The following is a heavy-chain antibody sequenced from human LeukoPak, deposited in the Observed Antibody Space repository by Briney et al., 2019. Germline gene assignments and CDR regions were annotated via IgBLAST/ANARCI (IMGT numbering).Heavy chain of an antibody. Sequence: GGSLRLSCAASGFTFSSYAMHWVRQAPGKGLEWAAVISYDGSNKYYADSVKGRFTISRDNSKNTLYLQMNSLRAEDTAVYYCASITVTSDAFDIWGQGTMVTVSS. CDR2: ISYDGSNK. CDR1: GFTFSSYA. D-gene: IGHD4-17*01. V-gene: IGHV3-30-3*01. CDR3: ASITVTSDAFDI. J-gene: IGHJ3*02.